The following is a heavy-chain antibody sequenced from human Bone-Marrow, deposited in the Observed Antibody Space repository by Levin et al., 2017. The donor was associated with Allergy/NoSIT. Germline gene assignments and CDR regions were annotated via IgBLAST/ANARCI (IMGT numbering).Heavy chain of an antibody. CDR1: GGSISSSSYY. D-gene: IGHD2-21*02. CDR2: IYYSGST. V-gene: IGHV4-39*01. Sequence: PSETLSLTCTVSGGSISSSSYYWGWIRQPPGTGLEWIGSIYYSGSTYYNPSLKSRVTISVDTSKNQFSLKLSSVTAADTAVYYCARQDGGLDVTPGWYFDYWGQGTLVTVSS. CDR3: ARQDGGLDVTPGWYFDY. J-gene: IGHJ4*02.